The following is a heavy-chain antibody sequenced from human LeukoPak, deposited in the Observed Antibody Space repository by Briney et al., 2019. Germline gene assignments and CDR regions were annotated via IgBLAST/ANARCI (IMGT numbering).Heavy chain of an antibody. CDR1: GGTFSSYA. CDR2: ISGYNGNT. D-gene: IGHD3-10*01. Sequence: GASVKVSCKASGGTFSSYAISWVRQAPGQGLEWIGWISGYNGNTNYAQKLQGRVTMTIDTSTGTAYVELRSLRSDDTAVYYCARNYYGLGGYCHDYWGQGTLVTVSS. CDR3: ARNYYGLGGYCHDY. V-gene: IGHV1-18*01. J-gene: IGHJ4*02.